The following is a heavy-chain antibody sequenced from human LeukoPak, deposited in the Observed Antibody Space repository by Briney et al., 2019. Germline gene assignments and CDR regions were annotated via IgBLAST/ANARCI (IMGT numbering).Heavy chain of an antibody. CDR2: IRYDGSNK. Sequence: PGGSLRLSCAASGFTFSSYGMHWVRQAPGKGLEWVAFIRYDGSNKYYADSVKGRFTIFRDNSKNTLYLQMNSLRAEDTAVYYCAKVSTFGVARGWFDPWGQGTLVTVSS. J-gene: IGHJ5*02. CDR1: GFTFSSYG. V-gene: IGHV3-30*02. CDR3: AKVSTFGVARGWFDP. D-gene: IGHD3-3*01.